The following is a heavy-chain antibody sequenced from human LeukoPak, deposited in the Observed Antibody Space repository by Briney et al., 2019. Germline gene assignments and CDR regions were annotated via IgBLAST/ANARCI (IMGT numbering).Heavy chain of an antibody. CDR2: IYYSGST. D-gene: IGHD3-3*01. CDR3: ARGPPYYDFWSGYYNPTTYYFDY. J-gene: IGHJ4*02. Sequence: PSETLSLTCTVSGGSISSSSYYWGWIRQPPGKGLEWIGSIYYSGSTYYNPSLKSRVTISVDTSKNQFSLKLSSVTAADTAVYYCARGPPYYDFWSGYYNPTTYYFDYWGQGTLVTVSS. V-gene: IGHV4-39*01. CDR1: GGSISSSSYY.